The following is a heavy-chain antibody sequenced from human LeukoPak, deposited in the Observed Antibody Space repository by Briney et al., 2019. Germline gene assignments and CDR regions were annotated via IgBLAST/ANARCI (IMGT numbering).Heavy chain of an antibody. Sequence: SETLSLTCAVYGGSFSGYYWSWIRQPPGKGLEWIGEINHSGSTTYNPSLKSRVTISVDTSKNQFSLKLSSVTAADTAVYYCARVWRLKLYQLLYTPSPFGAFDIWGQGTMVTVSS. CDR2: INHSGST. CDR3: ARVWRLKLYQLLYTPSPFGAFDI. V-gene: IGHV4-34*01. J-gene: IGHJ3*02. CDR1: GGSFSGYY. D-gene: IGHD2-2*02.